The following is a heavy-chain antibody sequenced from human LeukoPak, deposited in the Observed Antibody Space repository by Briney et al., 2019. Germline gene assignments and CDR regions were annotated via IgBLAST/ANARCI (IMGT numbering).Heavy chain of an antibody. Sequence: KTSETLSLTCTVSGASIISANYYWNWIRQPPGKGLEWIGEIYHSGSTNYNPSLKSRVTISVDKSKNQFSLKLSSVTAADTAVYYCARIAVAGTDLDYWGQGTLVTVSS. CDR3: ARIAVAGTDLDY. D-gene: IGHD6-19*01. J-gene: IGHJ4*02. CDR1: GASIISANYY. V-gene: IGHV4-39*07. CDR2: IYHSGST.